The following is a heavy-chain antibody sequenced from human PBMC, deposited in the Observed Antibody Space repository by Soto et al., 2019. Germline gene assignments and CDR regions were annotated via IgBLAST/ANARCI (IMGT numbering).Heavy chain of an antibody. CDR1: GGSISSGDYY. J-gene: IGHJ6*02. CDR3: AREPIYRSGGSCYYYYGMDV. CDR2: IYYSGST. Sequence: QVQLQESGPGLVKPSQTLSLTCTVSGGSISSGDYYWSWIRQPPGKGLEWIGYIYYSGSTYYNPSLKSRVTISVDTSKNQFSLKLSSVTAADTAVYYCAREPIYRSGGSCYYYYGMDVWGQGTTVTVSS. D-gene: IGHD2-15*01. V-gene: IGHV4-30-4*01.